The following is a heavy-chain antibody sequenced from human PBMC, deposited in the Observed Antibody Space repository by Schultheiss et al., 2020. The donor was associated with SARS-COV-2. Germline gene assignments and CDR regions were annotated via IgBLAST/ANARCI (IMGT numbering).Heavy chain of an antibody. J-gene: IGHJ6*03. Sequence: SLKISCAASGFTFDDYAMHWVRQAPGKGLEWVSGISWNSGSIGYADSVKGRFTISRDNSKNSLYLQMNSLRAEDTAVYYCARVGSGIVNRGYYYYMDVWGKGTTVTVSS. V-gene: IGHV3-9*01. CDR1: GFTFDDYA. CDR3: ARVGSGIVNRGYYYYMDV. CDR2: ISWNSGSI. D-gene: IGHD1-26*01.